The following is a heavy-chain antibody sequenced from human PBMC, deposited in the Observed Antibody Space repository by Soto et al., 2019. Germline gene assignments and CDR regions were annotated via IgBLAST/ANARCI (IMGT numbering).Heavy chain of an antibody. D-gene: IGHD3-16*01. Sequence: GGSLRLSCAGSGFTVSSSYMSWVRQAPGKGLEWVSGIYSGDSTYYADSVKGRFTVSRDNSKNALYLQMNFLRPEDTAVYYCARDGLGGWLGAFDIWGQGTMVTVSS. CDR1: GFTVSSSY. CDR3: ARDGLGGWLGAFDI. J-gene: IGHJ3*02. V-gene: IGHV3-53*01. CDR2: IYSGDST.